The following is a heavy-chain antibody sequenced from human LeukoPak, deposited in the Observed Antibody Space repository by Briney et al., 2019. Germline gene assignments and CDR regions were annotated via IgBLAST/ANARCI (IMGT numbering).Heavy chain of an antibody. V-gene: IGHV3-53*01. Sequence: GGSLRLSCTVSGFTVSSNSMSWVRQAPGKGLEWVSFIYSDNTHYSDSVKGRFTISRDNSKNTLYLQMNSLRAEDTAVYYCARARPNWGWHYMDVWGKGTTVTVSS. CDR3: ARARPNWGWHYMDV. J-gene: IGHJ6*03. D-gene: IGHD7-27*01. CDR1: GFTVSSNS. CDR2: IYSDNT.